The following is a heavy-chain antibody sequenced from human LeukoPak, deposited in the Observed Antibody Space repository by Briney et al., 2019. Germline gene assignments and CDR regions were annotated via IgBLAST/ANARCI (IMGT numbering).Heavy chain of an antibody. D-gene: IGHD3-10*01. CDR2: IYYSGST. V-gene: IGHV4-59*01. Sequence: SETLSLTCTVSGGSISSYYWSWIRQPPGKGLEWIGYIYYSGSTNYNPSLKSRVTISVDTSKNQFSLKLSSVTAADTAVYYCVRGRGSGSYHFDYWGQGTLVTVSS. J-gene: IGHJ4*02. CDR1: GGSISSYY. CDR3: VRGRGSGSYHFDY.